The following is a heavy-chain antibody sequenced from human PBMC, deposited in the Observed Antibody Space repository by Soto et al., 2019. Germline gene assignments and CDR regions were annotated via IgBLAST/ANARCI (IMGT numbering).Heavy chain of an antibody. Sequence: QMQLVQSGAEVKERGSSVKISCKTSGGTFNTYALTWVRQAPGQGLEWIGGIIPIFGIKNVAQRFQGRVTIHADESLTTAYMEMPSLRSDDTAVYYCAKEAGDHWGQGTLVTVSS. J-gene: IGHJ4*02. V-gene: IGHV1-69*01. CDR3: AKEAGDH. D-gene: IGHD3-10*01. CDR2: IIPIFGIK. CDR1: GGTFNTYA.